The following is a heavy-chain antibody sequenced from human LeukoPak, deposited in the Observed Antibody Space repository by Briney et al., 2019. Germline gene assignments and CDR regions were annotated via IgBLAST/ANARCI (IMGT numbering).Heavy chain of an antibody. Sequence: SETLSLTCTVSGGSISSYYWSWIRQPPGKGLEWIGYIYYSGSTNYNPSLKSRVTISVDTSKNQFSLKLSSVTAADTAVYYCARVFGDLSWFDPWGQGTLVTVSS. D-gene: IGHD3-16*01. J-gene: IGHJ5*02. CDR3: ARVFGDLSWFDP. V-gene: IGHV4-59*01. CDR1: GGSISSYY. CDR2: IYYSGST.